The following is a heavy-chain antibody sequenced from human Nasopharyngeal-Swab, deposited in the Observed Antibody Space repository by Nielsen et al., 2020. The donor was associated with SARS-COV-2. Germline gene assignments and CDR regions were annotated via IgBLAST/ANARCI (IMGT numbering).Heavy chain of an antibody. J-gene: IGHJ6*02. V-gene: IGHV5-10-1*01. CDR3: AASRGPGSYYYGSVDQSMDV. CDR2: IDHSDSYT. CDR1: GYSFTSYW. D-gene: IGHD3-10*01. Sequence: GESLKISCKGSGYSFTSYWISWVRQMPGKGLEWMGRIDHSDSYTNYSPSFQGHVTISADKSISTAYLQWSSLKASDTAMYYCAASRGPGSYYYGSVDQSMDVWGQGTTVTVSS.